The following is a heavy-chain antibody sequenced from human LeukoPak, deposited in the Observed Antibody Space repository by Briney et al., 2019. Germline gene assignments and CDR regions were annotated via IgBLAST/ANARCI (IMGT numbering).Heavy chain of an antibody. D-gene: IGHD5-24*01. V-gene: IGHV4-30-2*01. J-gene: IGHJ5*02. CDR2: IYHSGST. CDR1: GGSISSGGYY. Sequence: SETLSLTCTVSGGSISSGGYYWSWIRQPPGKGLEWIGYIYHSGSTYYNPSLKSRVTISVDRSKNQFSLKLSSVTAADTAVYYCARATVEMATINWFDPWGQGTLVTVSS. CDR3: ARATVEMATINWFDP.